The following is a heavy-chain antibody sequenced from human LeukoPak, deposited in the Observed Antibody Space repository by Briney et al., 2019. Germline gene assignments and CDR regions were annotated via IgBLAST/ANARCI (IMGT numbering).Heavy chain of an antibody. V-gene: IGHV3-33*01. D-gene: IGHD5-18*01. CDR3: ARVGWDTAMVTTHFDY. CDR2: IWYDGSNK. CDR1: GFTFSSYG. Sequence: GGSLRLSCAASGFTFSSYGMHRVRQAPGKGLEWVAVIWYDGSNKYYADSVKGRFTISRDNSKNTLYLQMNSLRAEDTAVYYCARVGWDTAMVTTHFDYWGQGTLVTVSS. J-gene: IGHJ4*02.